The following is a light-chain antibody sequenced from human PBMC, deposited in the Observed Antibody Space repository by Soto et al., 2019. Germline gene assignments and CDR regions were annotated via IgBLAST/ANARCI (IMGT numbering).Light chain of an antibody. Sequence: QSVLTQPPSVSGAPGQRVTISCTGSSCNIRAGYDVHWYQQRPGTAPKLLIFGNINRPSGVPDRFSGSKSGTSASLTITGLQAEDEGDYYCQSYDSTLSDRDVFGTGTKLTVL. CDR1: SCNIRAGYD. V-gene: IGLV1-40*01. CDR3: QSYDSTLSDRDV. J-gene: IGLJ1*01. CDR2: GNI.